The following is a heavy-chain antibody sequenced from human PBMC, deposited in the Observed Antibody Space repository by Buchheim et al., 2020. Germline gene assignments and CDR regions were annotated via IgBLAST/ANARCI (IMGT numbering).Heavy chain of an antibody. CDR2: ISYDGSNK. V-gene: IGHV3-30*18. Sequence: QVQLLESGGGVVQPGRSLRLSCAASGFSFSNYGMHWVRQAPGKGLEWVAVISYDGSNKYYADSVKGRFTISRDNSKNTLYLQRNNVRTVDTAMYYCAKDFEAYSYANDYWGQGTL. J-gene: IGHJ4*02. CDR3: AKDFEAYSYANDY. CDR1: GFSFSNYG. D-gene: IGHD3-16*01.